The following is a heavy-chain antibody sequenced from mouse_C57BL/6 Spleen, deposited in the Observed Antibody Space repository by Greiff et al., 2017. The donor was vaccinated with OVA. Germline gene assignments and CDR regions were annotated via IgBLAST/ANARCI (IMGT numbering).Heavy chain of an antibody. V-gene: IGHV1-74*01. CDR3: TPQAQAPYAMDY. Sequence: QVQLQQPGAELVKPGASVKVSCKASGYTFTSYWMHWVKQRPGQGLEWIGRIHPSDSDTNYNHKFKGKATLTVDKSYSTAYMQLSSLTSEASAVYSSTPQAQAPYAMDYWGQGTSGTVSS. D-gene: IGHD3-2*02. CDR2: IHPSDSDT. J-gene: IGHJ4*01. CDR1: GYTFTSYW.